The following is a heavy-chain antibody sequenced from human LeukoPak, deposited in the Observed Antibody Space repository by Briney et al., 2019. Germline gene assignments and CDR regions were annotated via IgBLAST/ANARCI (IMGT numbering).Heavy chain of an antibody. CDR3: AREFGHNRWYFDY. Sequence: GGSLRLSCAASGFTFRTYGIHWVRQAPGKGLEWVTVVSADGRTQLYSDSVKGRFTISRDNSLNTLHLQMNSLRTEDTAVYYCAREFGHNRWYFDYWGQGALVTVSS. CDR2: VSADGRTQ. J-gene: IGHJ4*02. V-gene: IGHV3-30*03. D-gene: IGHD5-24*01. CDR1: GFTFRTYG.